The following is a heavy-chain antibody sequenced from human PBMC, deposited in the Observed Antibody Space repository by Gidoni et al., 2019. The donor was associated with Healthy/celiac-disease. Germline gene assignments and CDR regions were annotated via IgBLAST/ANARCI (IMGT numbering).Heavy chain of an antibody. CDR3: ARMSSSWYSPPSWFDP. D-gene: IGHD6-13*01. CDR2: IFSNDDN. Sequence: QVTLKESGPVLVKPTETLKLTCTVSGLSLSNARVGVSWNRQPPGKALEWLAHIFSNDDNSSSTSLKGRLTISKDTSKSQVFLTMTNMDPVDTATYYCARMSSSWYSPPSWFDPWGQGTLVTVSS. CDR1: GLSLSNARVG. J-gene: IGHJ5*02. V-gene: IGHV2-26*01.